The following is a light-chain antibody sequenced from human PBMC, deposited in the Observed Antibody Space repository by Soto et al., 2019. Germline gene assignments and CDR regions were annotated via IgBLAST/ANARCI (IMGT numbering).Light chain of an antibody. CDR3: SSYARSSTLV. CDR1: SSDVGGYKY. CDR2: EVN. J-gene: IGLJ3*02. Sequence: QSALTQPASVSGSPGQSITISCTGTSSDVGGYKYVSWYQQHPGKAPKLIIYEVNNRPSGVSNRFSGSKSGNTASLTISGRQAEDEADYYCSSYARSSTLVFGGGTKLTVL. V-gene: IGLV2-14*01.